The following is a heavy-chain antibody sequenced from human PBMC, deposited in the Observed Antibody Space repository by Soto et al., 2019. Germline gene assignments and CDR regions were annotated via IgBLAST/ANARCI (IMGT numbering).Heavy chain of an antibody. CDR2: IYYTGST. D-gene: IGHD6-6*01. CDR1: GGSVNSDNFY. V-gene: IGHV4-61*01. J-gene: IGHJ4*02. Sequence: SETLSLTCTVSGGSVNSDNFYWSWIRQPPGRGLEWIGYIYYTGSTNYNPSLKSRVTISIDTSRNQFSLKLSSVTAANTAVYYCAREFSNSPEAFDSWGQGSLVTVYS. CDR3: AREFSNSPEAFDS.